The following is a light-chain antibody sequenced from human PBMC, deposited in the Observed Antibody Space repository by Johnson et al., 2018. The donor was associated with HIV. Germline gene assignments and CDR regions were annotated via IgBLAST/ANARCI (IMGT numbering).Light chain of an antibody. J-gene: IGLJ1*01. CDR2: ESN. Sequence: QSVLTQPPSVSAAPGQKVTISCSGSSSNIGNNYVSWYQQLPGTAPKLLIYESNKRPSGIPDRLSGSKSGTSATLGITGLQTGDEADYYCETWDSSLSGVFGTGTKVTVL. CDR1: SSNIGNNY. V-gene: IGLV1-51*02. CDR3: ETWDSSLSGV.